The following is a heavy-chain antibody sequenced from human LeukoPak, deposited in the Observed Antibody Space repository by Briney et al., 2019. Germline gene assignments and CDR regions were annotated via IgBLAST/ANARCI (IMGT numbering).Heavy chain of an antibody. CDR1: EFTFDDYT. Sequence: GGSLRLSCAASEFTFDDYTMHWVRQAPGKGLEWVSLISWDGGSTYYADSVKGRFTISRDNSKNSLYLQMNSLRSEDTALYYCAKARGLIGGAFDIWGQGTMVTVSS. CDR3: AKARGLIGGAFDI. J-gene: IGHJ3*02. CDR2: ISWDGGST. D-gene: IGHD3-22*01. V-gene: IGHV3-43*01.